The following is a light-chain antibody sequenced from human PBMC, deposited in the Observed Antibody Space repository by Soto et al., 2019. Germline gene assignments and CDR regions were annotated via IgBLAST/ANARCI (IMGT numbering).Light chain of an antibody. J-gene: IGKJ4*01. CDR3: QQRSNWPLT. CDR1: QSVSSY. CDR2: DAS. V-gene: IGKV3-11*01. Sequence: EIVSTQSPATLSLSPGERATLSCRASQSVSSYLAWYQQKPGQAPRLLIHDASNRATGIPARFSGSGSATDFTLTISSLEPEDFAVYYCQQRSNWPLTFGGGTKVDIK.